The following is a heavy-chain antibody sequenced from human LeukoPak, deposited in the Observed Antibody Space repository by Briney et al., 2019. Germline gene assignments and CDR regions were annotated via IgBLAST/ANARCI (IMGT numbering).Heavy chain of an antibody. D-gene: IGHD3-22*01. J-gene: IGHJ4*02. CDR3: ARAPSGSGYIDY. CDR2: ISSSSSYI. CDR1: GFTFSSYS. V-gene: IGHV3-21*01. Sequence: PGGSLRLSCAASGFTFSSYSMNWVRQAPGKGLEWVSSISSSSSYIYYADSVKGRFTISRDNAKNSLYLQMNSLRAEDTAVYYCARAPSGSGYIDYWGQGTLVTVSS.